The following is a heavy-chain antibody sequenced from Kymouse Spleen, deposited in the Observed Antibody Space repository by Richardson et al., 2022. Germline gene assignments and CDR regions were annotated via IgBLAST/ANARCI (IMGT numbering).Heavy chain of an antibody. CDR2: IYSGGST. D-gene: IGHD3-10*01. Sequence: EVQLVESGGGLIQPGGSLRLSCAASGFTVSSNYMSWVRQAPGKGLEWVSVIYSGGSTYYADSVKGRFTISRDNSKNTLYLQMNSLRAEDTAVYYCARRVFTMVRGGSGLLRYGRLGPRDHGHRLL. CDR3: ARRVFTMVRGGSGLLRYGR. CDR1: GFTVSSNY. J-gene: IGHJ6*02. V-gene: IGHV3-53*01.